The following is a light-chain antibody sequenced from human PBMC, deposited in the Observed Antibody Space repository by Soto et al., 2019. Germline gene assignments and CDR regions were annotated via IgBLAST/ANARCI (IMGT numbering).Light chain of an antibody. CDR2: GDY. J-gene: IGLJ2*01. V-gene: IGLV1-40*01. CDR1: SSNIGTGYD. CDR3: QCYDSSRCGVL. Sequence: QSVLTQPPSVSGAPGQRVTISCTGSSSNIGTGYDVHWYQQLPGTAPRLLIYGDYNRPSGVPDRFSGSKSGTSASLAITGLQSEDEADYYCQCYDSSRCGVLFGGGTKLTVL.